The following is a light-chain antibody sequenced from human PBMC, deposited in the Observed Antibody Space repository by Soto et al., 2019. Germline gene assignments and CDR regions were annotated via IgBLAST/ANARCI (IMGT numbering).Light chain of an antibody. J-gene: IGKJ2*01. CDR2: AAS. CDR3: QLSSSLPYT. Sequence: DIQMTQSPSSLSASVGDRVTITCRASQSVGSLLNWFQQKPGKAPKLLIYAASTLQSGSPSRFSGSGAGTDFTLIISSLQPEDFATYYFQLSSSLPYTFGQGTKVEI. CDR1: QSVGSL. V-gene: IGKV1-39*01.